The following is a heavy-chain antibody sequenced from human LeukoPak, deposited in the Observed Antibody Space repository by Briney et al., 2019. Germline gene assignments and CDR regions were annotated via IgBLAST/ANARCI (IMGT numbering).Heavy chain of an antibody. D-gene: IGHD3-10*01. V-gene: IGHV1-69-2*01. CDR3: ATNSLSGYYGSGSTSFDP. Sequence: ASVKISCKVSGYTFTDYYMHWVQQAPGKGLEWMGLVDPEDGETIYAEKFQGRVTITADTSKDTAYMELSSLRSEDTAVYYCATNSLSGYYGSGSTSFDPWGQGTLVTVSS. J-gene: IGHJ5*02. CDR2: VDPEDGET. CDR1: GYTFTDYY.